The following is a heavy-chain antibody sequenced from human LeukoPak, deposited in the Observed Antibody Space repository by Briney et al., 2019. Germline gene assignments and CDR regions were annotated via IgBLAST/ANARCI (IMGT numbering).Heavy chain of an antibody. V-gene: IGHV3-7*01. Sequence: GGSLRLSCPASGFTFSSYWMSWVRQAPGKGLEWVANIKQDGSEKYYVDSVKGRFTISRDNAKNSLYLQMNSLRAEDTAVYYCARDRGQYFALDYWGQGTLVTVSS. CDR3: ARDRGQYFALDY. D-gene: IGHD3-9*01. CDR1: GFTFSSYW. CDR2: IKQDGSEK. J-gene: IGHJ4*02.